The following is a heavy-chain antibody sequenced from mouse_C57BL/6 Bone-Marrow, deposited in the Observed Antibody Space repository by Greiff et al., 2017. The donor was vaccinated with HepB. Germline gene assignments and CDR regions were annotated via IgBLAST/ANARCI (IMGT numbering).Heavy chain of an antibody. Sequence: EVKLMESGAELVRPGASVKLSCTASGFNIKDDYMHWVKQRPEQGLEWIGWIDPENGDTEYASKFQGKATITSDTSSNTAYLQLSSLTSEDTAVYYCTPYDKSFYDAMDYWGQGTSVTVSS. CDR1: GFNIKDDY. D-gene: IGHD2-3*01. J-gene: IGHJ4*01. V-gene: IGHV14-4*01. CDR2: IDPENGDT. CDR3: TPYDKSFYDAMDY.